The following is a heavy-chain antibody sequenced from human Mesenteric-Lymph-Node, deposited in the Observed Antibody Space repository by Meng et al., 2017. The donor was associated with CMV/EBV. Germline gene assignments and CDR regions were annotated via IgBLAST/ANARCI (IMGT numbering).Heavy chain of an antibody. V-gene: IGHV1-2*02. D-gene: IGHD2-15*01. CDR2: INPSSGRP. CDR1: GNAFTTCP. Sequence: SGNAFTTCPIDWVRQAPGHRLDWVSDINPSSGRPTLAQRFQGSVSLTRDTSMSTVYLELRSLTSDDTAVYYCAADILRITAGDYWGQGALVTVSS. CDR3: AADILRITAGDY. J-gene: IGHJ4*02.